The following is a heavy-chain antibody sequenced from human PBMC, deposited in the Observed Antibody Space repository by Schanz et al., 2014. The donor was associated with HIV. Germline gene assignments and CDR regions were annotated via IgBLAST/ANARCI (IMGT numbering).Heavy chain of an antibody. Sequence: QVQLVESGGGVVQPGRSLRLSCAASGFTFSSYGMHWVRQAPGKGLEWVAVVSYDGSNKYYADSVKGRFTISRDYSKNSLDLEVSSLTSEDTAIYYCARDGAQRYFDFWGQGTLVSVSS. CDR3: ARDGAQRYFDF. J-gene: IGHJ4*02. D-gene: IGHD3-9*01. V-gene: IGHV3-30*03. CDR1: GFTFSSYG. CDR2: VSYDGSNK.